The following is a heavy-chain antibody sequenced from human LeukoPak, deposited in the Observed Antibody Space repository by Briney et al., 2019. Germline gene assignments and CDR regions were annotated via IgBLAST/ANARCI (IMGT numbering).Heavy chain of an antibody. D-gene: IGHD2-15*01. CDR3: ARGYCSGGTCYLVENWFDP. CDR1: GYTFTCYY. J-gene: IGHJ5*02. Sequence: GASVKVSFKASGYTFTCYYMYWVRQAPGQGLEWMGRINPNSGGTDYAQNFQGRVTMTRDTSISTAYMELSRLRSDDTAVYYCARGYCSGGTCYLVENWFDPWGQGTLVTVSS. CDR2: INPNSGGT. V-gene: IGHV1-2*06.